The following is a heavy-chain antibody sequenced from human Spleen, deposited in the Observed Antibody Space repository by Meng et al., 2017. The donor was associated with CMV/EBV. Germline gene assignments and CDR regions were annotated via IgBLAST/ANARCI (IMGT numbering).Heavy chain of an antibody. V-gene: IGHV3-20*04. CDR1: GFTFDDYG. CDR3: ARVGEGVATNKYLDY. J-gene: IGHJ4*02. Sequence: GESLKISCVAAGFTFDDYGMSWVRQAPGKGLEWVSGINWNGGSTGYAESVKDRFTISRDNAKNSLYLQMNSLRAEDRAVYYCARVGEGVATNKYLDYWGQGTLVTVSS. D-gene: IGHD5-24*01. CDR2: INWNGGST.